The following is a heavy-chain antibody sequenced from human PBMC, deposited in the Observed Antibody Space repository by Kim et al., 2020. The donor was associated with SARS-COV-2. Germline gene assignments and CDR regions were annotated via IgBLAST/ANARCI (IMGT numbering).Heavy chain of an antibody. D-gene: IGHD1-1*01. J-gene: IGHJ3*02. CDR3: ARGDTTGTTGAFDI. Sequence: SETLSLTCAVYGGSFSGYYWSWIRQPPGKGLEWIGEINHSGSTNYNPSLKSRVTISVDTSKNQFSLKLSSVTAADTAVYYCARGDTTGTTGAFDIWGQGT. V-gene: IGHV4-34*01. CDR1: GGSFSGYY. CDR2: INHSGST.